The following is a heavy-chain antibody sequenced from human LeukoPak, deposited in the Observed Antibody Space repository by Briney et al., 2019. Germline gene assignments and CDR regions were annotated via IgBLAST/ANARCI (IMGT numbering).Heavy chain of an antibody. CDR2: IYYSGST. D-gene: IGHD2-15*01. CDR3: ARSVGGGHYYYYMDV. Sequence: SETLSLTCTVSGGSISSYYWSWIRQPPGKGLEWIGYIYYSGSTNYNPSLKSRVTISVDTSKNQFSLKLSSVTAADTAVYYCARSVGGGHYYYYMDVWGKGTTVTVSS. J-gene: IGHJ6*03. V-gene: IGHV4-59*01. CDR1: GGSISSYY.